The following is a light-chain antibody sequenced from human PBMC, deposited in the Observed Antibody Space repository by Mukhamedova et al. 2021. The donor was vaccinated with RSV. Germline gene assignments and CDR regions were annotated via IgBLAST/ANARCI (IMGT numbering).Light chain of an antibody. J-gene: IGLJ2*01. CDR2: LNSDGSH. Sequence: VKLTCTLSSGHSSYAIAWHQQQPEKGPRYLMKLNSDGSHSKGDGIPDRFSGSSSGAERYLTISSLQSEDEADYYCQTWGTGIVV. CDR1: SGHSSYA. CDR3: QTWGTGIVV. V-gene: IGLV4-69*01.